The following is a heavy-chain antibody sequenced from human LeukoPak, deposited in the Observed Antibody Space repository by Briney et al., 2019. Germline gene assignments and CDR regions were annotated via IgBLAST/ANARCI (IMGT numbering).Heavy chain of an antibody. CDR2: ISGSGGST. CDR3: AREGIWQQLDGYYFDY. Sequence: GGSLRLSCAASGFTFSSYAMSWVRQAPGKGLEWVSAISGSGGSTYYADSVKGRFTISRDNAKNSLCLQMNSLRAEDTAVYYCAREGIWQQLDGYYFDYWGQGTLVTVSS. V-gene: IGHV3-23*01. D-gene: IGHD6-13*01. CDR1: GFTFSSYA. J-gene: IGHJ4*02.